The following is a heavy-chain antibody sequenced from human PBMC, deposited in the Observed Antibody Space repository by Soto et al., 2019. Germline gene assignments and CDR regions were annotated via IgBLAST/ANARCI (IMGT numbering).Heavy chain of an antibody. CDR2: ISSSSSTI. V-gene: IGHV3-48*01. J-gene: IGHJ5*02. Sequence: EVQLVESGGGLVQPGGSLRLSCAASGFTFSSYSMNWIRQAPGKGLEWVSYISSSSSTIYYADSVKGRFTISRENAKNSLYLQMNSLRAEDTAVYYCAREEGLLNWFDPWGQGTLVTVSS. CDR3: AREEGLLNWFDP. D-gene: IGHD1-26*01. CDR1: GFTFSSYS.